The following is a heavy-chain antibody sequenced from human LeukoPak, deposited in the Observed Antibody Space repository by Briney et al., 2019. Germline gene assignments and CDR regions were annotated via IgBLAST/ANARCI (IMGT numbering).Heavy chain of an antibody. J-gene: IGHJ4*02. CDR3: ARPGYCSSTYCPAVWYYFDY. CDR2: INHSGST. V-gene: IGHV4-34*01. Sequence: SETLSLTCTVSGDSINWTHYYWTWIRQPPGKGLEWIGEINHSGSTNYNPSLKSRVTISVDTSRNQFSLRLSSVTAADTAVYYCARPGYCSSTYCPAVWYYFDYWSQGTLVTVSS. D-gene: IGHD2-2*01. CDR1: GDSINWTHYY.